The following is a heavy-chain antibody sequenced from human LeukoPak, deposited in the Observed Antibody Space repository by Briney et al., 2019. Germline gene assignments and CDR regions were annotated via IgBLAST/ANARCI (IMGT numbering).Heavy chain of an antibody. Sequence: KPSETLSLTCAVYGGSFSGYYWSWIRQPPGKGLEWIGEINHSGSTNYNPSLKSRVTISVDTSKNQFSLKLSSVTAADTAVYYCARGDSSSWYLFDYWGRGTLVTVSS. CDR1: GGSFSGYY. D-gene: IGHD6-13*01. J-gene: IGHJ4*02. CDR3: ARGDSSSWYLFDY. V-gene: IGHV4-34*01. CDR2: INHSGST.